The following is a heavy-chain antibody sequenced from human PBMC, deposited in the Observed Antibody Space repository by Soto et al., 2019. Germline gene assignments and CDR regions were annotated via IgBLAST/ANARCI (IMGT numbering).Heavy chain of an antibody. Sequence: QVQLVQSGAEVQKPGSSLRVSCEASGGTLSSYTFNWVRQAPGQGLEWMGRIIPVLNITNYAQNFKGRGTITTDKSTSTVYMELRSIRSDDADTYDCSRGGGVEDGGMIDYYCYRDVGGEGSTVTVSS. D-gene: IGHD3-16*01. CDR2: IIPVLNIT. CDR1: GGTLSSYT. CDR3: SRGGGVEDGGMIDYYCYRDV. J-gene: IGHJ6*03. V-gene: IGHV1-69*02.